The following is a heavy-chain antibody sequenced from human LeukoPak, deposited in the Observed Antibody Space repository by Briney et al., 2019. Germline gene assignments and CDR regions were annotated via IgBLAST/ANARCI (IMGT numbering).Heavy chain of an antibody. CDR2: ISYDGSNK. CDR1: GFTFSNYA. CDR3: ARVSGGSYLEYFQH. D-gene: IGHD1-26*01. J-gene: IGHJ1*01. Sequence: GGSLRLSCAASGFTFSNYAMHWVRQAPGKGLEWVAVISYDGSNKYYADSVKGRFTISRDNSKNTLYLQMNSLRAEDTAVYYCARVSGGSYLEYFQHWGQGTLVTVSS. V-gene: IGHV3-30-3*01.